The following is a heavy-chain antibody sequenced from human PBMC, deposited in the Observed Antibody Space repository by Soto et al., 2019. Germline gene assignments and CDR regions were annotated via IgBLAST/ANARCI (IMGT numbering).Heavy chain of an antibody. V-gene: IGHV1-69*13. CDR2: IIPIFGTA. D-gene: IGHD3-9*01. CDR3: ARGRKCYDILTGYYEFDY. Sequence: SVKVSCKASGGTFSSYAISWVRQAPGQGLEWMGGIIPIFGTANYAQKFQGRVTITADESTSTAYMELSSLRSEDTAVYYCARGRKCYDILTGYYEFDYWGQGTLVTVSS. J-gene: IGHJ4*02. CDR1: GGTFSSYA.